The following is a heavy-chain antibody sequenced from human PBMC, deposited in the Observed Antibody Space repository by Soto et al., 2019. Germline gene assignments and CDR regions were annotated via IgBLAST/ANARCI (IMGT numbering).Heavy chain of an antibody. Sequence: QVQLVQSGAEVKKPGASVKVSCKASGYTFTSYDINWVRQATGQGLEWMGWMNPNSGDTGFAQKFQGRVTMTRDTSLRPAYLELRSLRTEDPAVYYWARVRGSGDYIPFDYWGRGTLVTVSS. CDR2: MNPNSGDT. J-gene: IGHJ4*02. CDR3: ARVRGSGDYIPFDY. D-gene: IGHD4-17*01. V-gene: IGHV1-8*01. CDR1: GYTFTSYD.